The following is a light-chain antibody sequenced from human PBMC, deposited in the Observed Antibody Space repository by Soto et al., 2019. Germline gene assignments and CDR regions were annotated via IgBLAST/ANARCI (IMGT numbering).Light chain of an antibody. CDR3: QHMAT. CDR2: KAS. Sequence: DIKMTQSPSTLSASVGDRVTITCRASQSISASLAWYQQKPGKAPKPLIYKASSLETGVPSRFSGSGSVTEFTRTIISLQPNDFATNFCQHMATFGQGTKVEIK. J-gene: IGKJ1*01. V-gene: IGKV1-5*03. CDR1: QSISAS.